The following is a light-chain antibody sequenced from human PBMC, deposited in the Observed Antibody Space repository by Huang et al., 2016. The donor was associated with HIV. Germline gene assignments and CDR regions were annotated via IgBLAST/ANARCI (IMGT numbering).Light chain of an antibody. V-gene: IGKV3-20*01. Sequence: EIVLTQSPGTLSLSPGERATLSCRASQSVSSSYLAWYQQKPGQAPRLLIYGASSRATGIPDRVSGSGSGTDFTLTISRLEPEDVAVYYCQQYGSSPRLTFGGGTKVEI. CDR2: GAS. J-gene: IGKJ4*01. CDR3: QQYGSSPRLT. CDR1: QSVSSSY.